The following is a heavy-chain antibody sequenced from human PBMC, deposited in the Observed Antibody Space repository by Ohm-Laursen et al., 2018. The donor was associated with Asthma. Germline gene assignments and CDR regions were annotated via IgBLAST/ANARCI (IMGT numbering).Heavy chain of an antibody. CDR2: ISYDERSA. Sequence: SLRLSCSASGFTFSSFAIHWVRQPPGKGLEWVAVISYDERSAFYSDSVKGRFTLSRDNSKNMLYLQMNNLQAEDTAVYYCTRDAMPGSGANWARNLFDPWGQGTLVTVSS. CDR3: TRDAMPGSGANWARNLFDP. D-gene: IGHD3-10*01. V-gene: IGHV3-30*04. J-gene: IGHJ5*02. CDR1: GFTFSSFA.